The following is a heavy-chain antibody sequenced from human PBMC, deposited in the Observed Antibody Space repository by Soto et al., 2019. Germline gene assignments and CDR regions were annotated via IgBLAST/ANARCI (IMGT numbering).Heavy chain of an antibody. Sequence: GGSLRLSCAASGFTFSSYGMHWVRQAPGKGLEWVAVIWYDGSNKYYADSVKGRFTISRDNSKNTLYLQMNSLRAEDTAVYYYARESPDFGVVITFDYWGQGTLVTVSS. CDR3: ARESPDFGVVITFDY. CDR2: IWYDGSNK. J-gene: IGHJ4*02. D-gene: IGHD3-3*01. V-gene: IGHV3-33*01. CDR1: GFTFSSYG.